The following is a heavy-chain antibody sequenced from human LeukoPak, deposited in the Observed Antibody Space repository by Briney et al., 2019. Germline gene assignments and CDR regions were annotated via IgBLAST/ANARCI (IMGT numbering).Heavy chain of an antibody. CDR1: GFTFSSYS. D-gene: IGHD2-2*01. CDR2: ISSSSSYI. J-gene: IGHJ4*02. Sequence: PGGSLRRSCAASGFTFSSYSMNWVRQAPGKGLEWVSSISSSSSYIYYADSVKGRFTISRDNAKNSLYLQMNSLRAEDTAVYYCARDRGVVPAAAEPFDYWGQGTLVTVSS. CDR3: ARDRGVVPAAAEPFDY. V-gene: IGHV3-21*01.